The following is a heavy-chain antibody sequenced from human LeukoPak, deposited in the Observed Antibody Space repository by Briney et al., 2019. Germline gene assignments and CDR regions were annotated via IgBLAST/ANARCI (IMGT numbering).Heavy chain of an antibody. CDR2: INPNSGGT. CDR3: ARFRYYDSSGYFDY. J-gene: IGHJ4*02. D-gene: IGHD3-22*01. Sequence: ASVKVSCKASGYTFTGYYMHWVRQAHGQGLEWMGWINPNSGGTNYAQKFQGRVTMTRDTSISTAYMELSRLRSDDTAVYYCARFRYYDSSGYFDYWGQGTLVTVSS. V-gene: IGHV1-2*02. CDR1: GYTFTGYY.